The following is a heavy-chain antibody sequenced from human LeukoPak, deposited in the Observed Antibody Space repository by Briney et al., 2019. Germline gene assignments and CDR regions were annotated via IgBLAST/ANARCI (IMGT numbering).Heavy chain of an antibody. CDR2: IYTSGST. CDR1: GGSISSYY. CDR3: ARESPSEYYDYVWGSYRQFDY. V-gene: IGHV4-4*07. Sequence: SETLSLTCTVSGGSISSYYWSWIRQPAGKGLEWIGRIYTSGSTNYNPSLKSRVTMSVDTSKNQFSLKLSSVTAADTAVYYCARESPSEYYDYVWGSYRQFDYWGQGTLVTVSS. D-gene: IGHD3-16*02. J-gene: IGHJ4*02.